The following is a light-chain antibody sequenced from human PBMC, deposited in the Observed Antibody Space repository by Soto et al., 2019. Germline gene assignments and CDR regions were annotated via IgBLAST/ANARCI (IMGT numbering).Light chain of an antibody. CDR3: QQYDNLPLT. CDR2: DAS. V-gene: IGKV1-33*01. J-gene: IGKJ4*01. CDR1: QSISSW. Sequence: IGMARSSSRRSASVGHRVTITCRASQSISSWLAWYQQKPGKAPKLLIYDASNLETGVPSRFSGSGSGTDFTFPLSSLQPEDITTSYSQQYDNLPLTFGGGTKVDIK.